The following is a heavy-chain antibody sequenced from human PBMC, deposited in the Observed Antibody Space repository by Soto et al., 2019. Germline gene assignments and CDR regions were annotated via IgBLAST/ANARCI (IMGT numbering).Heavy chain of an antibody. CDR2: IFFTGIT. Sequence: QVQLQESGPGLVRPSETLSLTCTVSGGSVTTGSYNWSWIRRPPGKGLEWIGNIFFTGITHYNPPLNNRVTMSVDTSQNQFSLTVTSVTAADTAVYYCARDGHGMDVWGQGTTVTVSS. CDR1: GGSVTTGSYN. V-gene: IGHV4-61*01. CDR3: ARDGHGMDV. J-gene: IGHJ6*02.